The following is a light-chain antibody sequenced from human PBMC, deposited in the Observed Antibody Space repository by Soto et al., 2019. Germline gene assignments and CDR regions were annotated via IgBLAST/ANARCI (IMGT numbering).Light chain of an antibody. V-gene: IGKV1-5*03. J-gene: IGKJ4*02. CDR3: LQDYNYPWT. CDR2: KAS. CDR1: QSISIW. Sequence: DIQMTQSPSTLSASVGDRVTITCRASQSISIWLAWYQQKPGKAPSLLIYKASSLESGVPSRFSGSGSGTDFTLTISSLQPEDFATYYCLQDYNYPWTFGGGTKVDIK.